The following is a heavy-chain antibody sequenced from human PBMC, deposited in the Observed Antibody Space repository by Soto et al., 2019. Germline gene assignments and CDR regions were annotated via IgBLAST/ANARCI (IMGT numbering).Heavy chain of an antibody. CDR1: GFSISTSGVG. J-gene: IGHJ5*02. CDR3: PHRPPYSTNWNAGWLGP. D-gene: IGHD1-1*01. CDR2: IYWDDDK. Sequence: SGPTLVNPTHTLTLTCAFSGFSISTSGVGVGWIRQPPGKALEWLVFIYWDDDKRYSPSLRSRLSITKDASKNQVVLTMTNVDPVDTASYFCPHRPPYSTNWNAGWLGPWGQGVLVTVSS. V-gene: IGHV2-5*02.